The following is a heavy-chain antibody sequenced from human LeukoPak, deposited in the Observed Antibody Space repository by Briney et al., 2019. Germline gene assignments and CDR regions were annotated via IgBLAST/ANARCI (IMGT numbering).Heavy chain of an antibody. Sequence: PGGSLRLSCAASGFALSDHYMDWVRRAPGKGLEWVARIRGKLYSDTTEYAASVRGRFTISRDDSKNSLYLQMNSLKTEDTAVYYCARGPSCSGGVCPDAFDIWGQGTMVTVSS. CDR3: ARGPSCSGGVCPDAFDI. CDR2: IRGKLYSDTT. CDR1: GFALSDHY. D-gene: IGHD2-8*02. V-gene: IGHV3-72*01. J-gene: IGHJ3*02.